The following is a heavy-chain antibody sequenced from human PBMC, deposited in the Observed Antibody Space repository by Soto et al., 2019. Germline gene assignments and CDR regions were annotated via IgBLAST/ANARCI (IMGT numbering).Heavy chain of an antibody. CDR3: AADEVDKYDTTGYYYLDH. CDR1: GGTFGSDA. Sequence: SVKVSCKASGGTFGSDAISWVRQAPGQGLEWMGGIIPMLGTVNYIQKFQGRVTITADESTSTAYMELRSLIPEDTAVYYCAADEVDKYDTTGYYYLDHWGQGTLVTVSS. V-gene: IGHV1-69*13. J-gene: IGHJ4*02. D-gene: IGHD3-9*01. CDR2: IIPMLGTV.